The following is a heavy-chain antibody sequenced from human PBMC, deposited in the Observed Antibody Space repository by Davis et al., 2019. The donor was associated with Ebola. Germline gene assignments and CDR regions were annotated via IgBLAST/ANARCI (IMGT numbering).Heavy chain of an antibody. V-gene: IGHV1-46*01. CDR3: ARGVTAVAGTWGLHYYYYGMDV. D-gene: IGHD6-19*01. CDR2: INPSGGST. CDR1: GYTFTSYY. Sequence: AASVKVSCKASGYTFTSYYMHWVRHAPGQGLEWMGIINPSGGSTSYEQKFQGGHTMIRDSSTSTVHKELSSLRSEDTAVYYWARGVTAVAGTWGLHYYYYGMDVWGQGTTVTVSS. J-gene: IGHJ6*02.